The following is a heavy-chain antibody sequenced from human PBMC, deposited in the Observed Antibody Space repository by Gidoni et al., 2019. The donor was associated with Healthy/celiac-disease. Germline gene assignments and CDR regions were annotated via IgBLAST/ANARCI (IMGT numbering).Heavy chain of an antibody. CDR2: IYSGGST. CDR1: GLTVSSNY. D-gene: IGHD5-12*01. V-gene: IGHV3-53*04. J-gene: IGHJ4*02. Sequence: EVQLVESGGGLVPPGGSLRLYCASSGLTVSSNYMSWVRQAPGKGLEWVSVIYSGGSTYYADSVKGRFTISRHNSKNTLYLQMNSLRAEDTAVYYCARARDGYNSRVFDYWGQGTLVTVSS. CDR3: ARARDGYNSRVFDY.